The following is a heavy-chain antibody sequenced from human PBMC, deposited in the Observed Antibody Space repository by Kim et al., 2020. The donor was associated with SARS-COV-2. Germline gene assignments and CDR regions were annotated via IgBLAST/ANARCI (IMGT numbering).Heavy chain of an antibody. D-gene: IGHD6-13*01. J-gene: IGHJ4*02. CDR3: VKDQSAAAGFDY. Sequence: YYADSVKCRFTISRDNSKNTLYLQMSSLRAEDTAVYYCVKDQSAAAGFDYWGQGTLVTVSS. V-gene: IGHV3-64D*09.